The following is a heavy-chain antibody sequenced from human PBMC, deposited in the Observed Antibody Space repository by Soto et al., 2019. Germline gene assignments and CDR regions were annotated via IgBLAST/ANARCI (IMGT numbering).Heavy chain of an antibody. V-gene: IGHV1-46*01. CDR1: GYTFTSYY. D-gene: IGHD6-13*01. CDR3: ASPDSSSWFRLCY. CDR2: INPSGGST. Sequence: GASVKVSCKASGYTFTSYYMHWVRQAPGQGLEWMGIINPSGGSTSYAQKFQGRVTMTRDTSTSTVYMELSSLRAEDTAVYSCASPDSSSWFRLCYWGQGTLVTVS. J-gene: IGHJ4*02.